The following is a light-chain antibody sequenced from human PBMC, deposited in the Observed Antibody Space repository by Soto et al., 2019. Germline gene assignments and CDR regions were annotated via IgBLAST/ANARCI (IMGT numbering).Light chain of an antibody. CDR1: QSVASN. J-gene: IGKJ2*01. Sequence: EIVMTQSPVTLSVSPGERATLSCRASQSVASNLAWYQQRPGQAPRLLIYGASTRATGIPARFSGGGSGTEFTLTISSLQSEDFAVYYCQQYNSWPPFTFGQGTKVEI. V-gene: IGKV3-15*01. CDR2: GAS. CDR3: QQYNSWPPFT.